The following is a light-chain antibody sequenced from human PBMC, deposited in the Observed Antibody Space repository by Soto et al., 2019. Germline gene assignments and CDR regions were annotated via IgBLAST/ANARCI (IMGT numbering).Light chain of an antibody. V-gene: IGLV2-8*01. Sequence: QSALTQPPSASGSLGQSVTISCTGTSSDVGGYKYVSWYQQHPGKAPKVLIYEVTKRPSGVPDRFSGSKSGNTASLTVSGLQAEDEAEYYCNSYVGKNKLVFGTRTKLTVL. CDR3: NSYVGKNKLV. J-gene: IGLJ1*01. CDR2: EVT. CDR1: SSDVGGYKY.